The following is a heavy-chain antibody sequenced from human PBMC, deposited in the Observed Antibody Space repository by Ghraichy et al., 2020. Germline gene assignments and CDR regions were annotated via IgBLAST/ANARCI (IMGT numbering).Heavy chain of an antibody. Sequence: SVKVSCKAPGGTFSSYAISWVRQAPGQGLEWMGRIIPILGIANYAQKFQGRVTITADKSTSTAYMELSSLRSEDTAVYYCASRARDFDYWGQGTLVTVSS. V-gene: IGHV1-69*04. CDR2: IIPILGIA. J-gene: IGHJ4*02. CDR1: GGTFSSYA. CDR3: ASRARDFDY. D-gene: IGHD3-10*01.